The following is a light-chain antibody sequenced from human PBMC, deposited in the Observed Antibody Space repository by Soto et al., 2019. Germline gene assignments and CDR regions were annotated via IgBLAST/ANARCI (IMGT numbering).Light chain of an antibody. Sequence: IVLTQSPGTLSLSPGERTTLSCRASQSISRYLAWYQQKPGQGPRLLIYGASSRATGTPDRFSGSGSGTDFTLTIHRLEPEDFALYYCQQYGSSPPTFGQGTKVDIK. CDR3: QQYGSSPPT. CDR1: QSISRY. CDR2: GAS. V-gene: IGKV3-20*01. J-gene: IGKJ1*01.